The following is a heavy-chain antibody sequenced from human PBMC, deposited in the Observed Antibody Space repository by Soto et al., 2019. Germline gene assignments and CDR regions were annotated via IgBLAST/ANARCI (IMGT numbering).Heavy chain of an antibody. V-gene: IGHV3-30-3*01. Sequence: QVQLVESGGGVVQPGRSLRLSCAASGFTFSSYAMHWVRQAPGKGLEWVAVISYDGSNKYYADSVKGRFTISRDNSKNTLYLQMTSLRAEDTAVYYCARAPEDFYDYWGQGTLVTVSS. J-gene: IGHJ4*02. CDR3: ARAPEDFYDY. CDR2: ISYDGSNK. CDR1: GFTFSSYA.